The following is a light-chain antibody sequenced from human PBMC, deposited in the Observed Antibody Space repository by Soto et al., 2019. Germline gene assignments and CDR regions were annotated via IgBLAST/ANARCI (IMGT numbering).Light chain of an antibody. V-gene: IGLV1-40*01. Sequence: VLTQPPSVSGAPGQRVTMSCTGSNSNIGAGYGVHWYQQLPGTAPKLLISGNTNRPSGVPDRFSGSRSGPSASLAITGLQAEDEADYYCQSYDSSLSGVVFGGGTKLTVL. J-gene: IGLJ2*01. CDR2: GNT. CDR1: NSNIGAGYG. CDR3: QSYDSSLSGVV.